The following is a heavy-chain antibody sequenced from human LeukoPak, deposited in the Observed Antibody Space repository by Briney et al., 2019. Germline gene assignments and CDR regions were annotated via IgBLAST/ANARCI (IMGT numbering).Heavy chain of an antibody. CDR2: IYYSGST. J-gene: IGHJ4*02. Sequence: SETLSLTCTVSGGSISGYYWSWIRQPPGKGLEWIGYIYYSGSTNYNPSLKSRVTISVDTSKNQFSLNLSSVTAADTAVYYCARQARYCGGGTCSDSWGQGTLVTVSS. CDR1: GGSISGYY. V-gene: IGHV4-59*08. D-gene: IGHD2-15*01. CDR3: ARQARYCGGGTCSDS.